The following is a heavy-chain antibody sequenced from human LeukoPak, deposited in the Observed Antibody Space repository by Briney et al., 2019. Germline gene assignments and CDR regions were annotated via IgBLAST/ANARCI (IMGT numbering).Heavy chain of an antibody. V-gene: IGHV3-23*01. CDR1: GFTFSSYA. J-gene: IGHJ3*02. CDR3: ARLDIAAAGTAAFDI. CDR2: ISGSGGST. D-gene: IGHD6-13*01. Sequence: KAGGSLRLSCAASGFTFSSYAMSWVRQAPGKGLEWVSAISGSGGSTYYADSVKGRFTISRDNAKNSLYLQMNSLRAEDTAVYYCARLDIAAAGTAAFDIWGQGTMVTVSS.